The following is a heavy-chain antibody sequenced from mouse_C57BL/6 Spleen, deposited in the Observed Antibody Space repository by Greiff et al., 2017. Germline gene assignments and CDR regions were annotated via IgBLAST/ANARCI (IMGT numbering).Heavy chain of an antibody. D-gene: IGHD3-2*02. CDR3: ARTDSSGPWAY. J-gene: IGHJ3*01. CDR1: GYTFTDYY. Sequence: VQLQQSGPVLVKPGASVKMSCKASGYTFTDYYMNWVKQSHGKSLEWIGVINPYNGGTSYNQKFKGKATLTVDKSSSTAYMELNSLTSEDSAVYYCARTDSSGPWAYWGQGTLVTVSA. CDR2: INPYNGGT. V-gene: IGHV1-19*01.